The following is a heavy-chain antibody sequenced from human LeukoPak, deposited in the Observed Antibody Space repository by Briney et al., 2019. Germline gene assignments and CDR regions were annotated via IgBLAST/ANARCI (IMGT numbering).Heavy chain of an antibody. V-gene: IGHV3-7*01. J-gene: IGHJ4*02. Sequence: PGGSLRLSCAASGFSLSGYWMTWVRQAPGKGLEWVANINRDGSQKNHVDSVQGRFTISRDNAKNSLYLQMNSLTAEDTAVYYCARAASGSYPGDYFDSLGQGTLVTVSS. D-gene: IGHD3-10*01. CDR2: INRDGSQK. CDR3: ARAASGSYPGDYFDS. CDR1: GFSLSGYW.